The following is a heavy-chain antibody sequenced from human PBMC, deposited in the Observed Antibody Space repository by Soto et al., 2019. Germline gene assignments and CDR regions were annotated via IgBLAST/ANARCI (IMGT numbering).Heavy chain of an antibody. Sequence: ASVKVSCKASGYTFTNYGISWVRQAPGEGLEWVGWINTSNDNKLYAQKLQGRLTLTTDTSTSTAYMDLTTLRSADTAVYFCATDPGAASFDSCAQETLVTVSS. D-gene: IGHD2-15*01. CDR2: INTSNDNK. V-gene: IGHV1-18*01. J-gene: IGHJ4*02. CDR1: GYTFTNYG. CDR3: ATDPGAASFDS.